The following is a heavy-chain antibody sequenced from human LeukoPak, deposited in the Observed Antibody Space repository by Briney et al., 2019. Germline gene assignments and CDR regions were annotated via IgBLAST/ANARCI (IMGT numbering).Heavy chain of an antibody. Sequence: PGGSLRLSCKGSGYSFTSYWISWVRQMPGKGLEWMGRIDPSDSYTNYSPSFQGHVTISADKSISTAYLQWSSLKASDTAMYYCARRKMGSWWFDPWGQGTLVTVSS. J-gene: IGHJ5*02. CDR2: IDPSDSYT. V-gene: IGHV5-10-1*01. CDR3: ARRKMGSWWFDP. D-gene: IGHD5-24*01. CDR1: GYSFTSYW.